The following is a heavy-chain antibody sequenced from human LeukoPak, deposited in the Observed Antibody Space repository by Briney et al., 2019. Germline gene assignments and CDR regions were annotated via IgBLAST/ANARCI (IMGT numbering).Heavy chain of an antibody. CDR2: ISGSGGST. CDR3: AKDSGGYCSSTSCPLDAFDI. CDR1: GFTFSSYA. J-gene: IGHJ3*02. D-gene: IGHD2-2*01. Sequence: GGSLRLSCAASGFTFSSYAMSWVRQAPGKGLEWVSAISGSGGSTYYADSVKGRFTISRDNSKNTLYLQMNSLRAEDTAVYYCAKDSGGYCSSTSCPLDAFDIWGQGTMVTVSS. V-gene: IGHV3-23*01.